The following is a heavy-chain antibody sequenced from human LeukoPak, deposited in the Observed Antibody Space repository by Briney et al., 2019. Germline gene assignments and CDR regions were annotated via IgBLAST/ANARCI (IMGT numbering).Heavy chain of an antibody. CDR1: GDSVSSNSSA. J-gene: IGHJ4*02. Sequence: SQTLSLTCAISGDSVSSNSSAWNWIRQSPSRGLEWPGRTYYRSKWYNDYAVSVKSRITINPDTSKNQFSLQLNSVTPEDTAVYYCARDVGYLIRVGYNSDYFDYWGQGTLVTVSS. CDR3: ARDVGYLIRVGYNSDYFDY. V-gene: IGHV6-1*01. D-gene: IGHD5-24*01. CDR2: TYYRSKWYN.